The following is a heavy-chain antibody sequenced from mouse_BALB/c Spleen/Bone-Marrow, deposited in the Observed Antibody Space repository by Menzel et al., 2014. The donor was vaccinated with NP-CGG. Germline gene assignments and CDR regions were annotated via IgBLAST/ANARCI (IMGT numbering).Heavy chain of an antibody. CDR2: ISSGSSTI. J-gene: IGHJ2*01. Sequence: EVKLEESGGGLVQPGGSRKLSCAASGFTFXSFGMHWVRQTPEKGLEWVAYISSGSSTIYYADTVKGRFTISRDNPKNTLFLQVTSLRFEDTAMYYCTRGGNWDDFDYWGQGTTLTVSS. CDR3: TRGGNWDDFDY. CDR1: GFTFXSFG. D-gene: IGHD4-1*01. V-gene: IGHV5-17*02.